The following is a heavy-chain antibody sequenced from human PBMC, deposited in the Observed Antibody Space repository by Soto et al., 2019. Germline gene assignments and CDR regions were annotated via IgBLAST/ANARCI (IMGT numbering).Heavy chain of an antibody. J-gene: IGHJ6*02. V-gene: IGHV1-69*01. Sequence: QVQLVQFGAEVKKPGSSVKVSCKASGGTFSSYAISWVRQAPGQGLEWMGGIIPICGTANYAQKFQGSVTITADESTSTACMELSSLRSEDTAVYYCARDEVYSQTKDYYYYGMDVSGLGATVTVSS. CDR2: IIPICGTA. CDR3: ARDEVYSQTKDYYYYGMDV. CDR1: GGTFSSYA. D-gene: IGHD5-18*01.